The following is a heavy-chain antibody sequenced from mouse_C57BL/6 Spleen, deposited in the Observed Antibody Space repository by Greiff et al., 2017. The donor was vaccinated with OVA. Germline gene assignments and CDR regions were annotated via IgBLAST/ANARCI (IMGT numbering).Heavy chain of an antibody. D-gene: IGHD5-1*01. CDR3: ARGSNYFDY. CDR1: GYTFTDYY. CDR2: INPNNGGT. V-gene: IGHV1-26*01. J-gene: IGHJ2*01. Sequence: VQLKQSGPELVKPGASVKISCKASGYTFTDYYMNWVKQSHGKSLEWIGDINPNNGGTSYNQKFKGKATLTVDKSSSTAYMELRSLTSEDSAVYYCARGSNYFDYWGQGTTLTVSS.